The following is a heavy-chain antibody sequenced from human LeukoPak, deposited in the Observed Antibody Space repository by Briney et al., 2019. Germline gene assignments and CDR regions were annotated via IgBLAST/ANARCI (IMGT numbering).Heavy chain of an antibody. V-gene: IGHV3-21*04. Sequence: GGSLRLSCAASGFTFSSYGMSWVRQAPGKGLEWVSSISSSSSYIYYADSVKGRFTISRDNAKKSVYLQMNSLRSDDTAVYYCARAGTESRWGLPRADYYYMDVWAKGTTVTVSS. CDR3: ARAGTESRWGLPRADYYYMDV. CDR2: ISSSSSYI. CDR1: GFTFSSYG. D-gene: IGHD1-26*01. J-gene: IGHJ6*03.